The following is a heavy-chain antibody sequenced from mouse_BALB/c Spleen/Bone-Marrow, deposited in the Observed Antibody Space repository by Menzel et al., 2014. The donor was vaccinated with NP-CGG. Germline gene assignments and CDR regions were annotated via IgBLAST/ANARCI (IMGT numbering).Heavy chain of an antibody. J-gene: IGHJ2*01. CDR3: GRGDY. CDR2: ISSGSNII. Sequence: DVHLVESGGGLVQPGGSRKLSCAASGFTFSSFAMHWIRQAPEKGLEWVAFISSGSNIIHYAGTVKGRFTISRDNPKNTLFLQMTSLRSEDTAMYYCGRGDYWGQGTTLTVSS. CDR1: GFTFSSFA. V-gene: IGHV5-17*02.